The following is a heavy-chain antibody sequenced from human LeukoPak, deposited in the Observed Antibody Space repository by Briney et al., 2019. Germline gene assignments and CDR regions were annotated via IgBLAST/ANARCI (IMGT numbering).Heavy chain of an antibody. CDR3: AREVEAKDY. Sequence: GGSLRLSCAASGFTFRSYAMHWVRQAPGKGLEWVAVISYDGSNKYYIDSVKGRFTISRDNSKSMVFLQMNSLRTEDTAVYYCAREVEAKDYWGQGTLVTVSS. D-gene: IGHD5-24*01. CDR1: GFTFRSYA. CDR2: ISYDGSNK. J-gene: IGHJ4*02. V-gene: IGHV3-30*04.